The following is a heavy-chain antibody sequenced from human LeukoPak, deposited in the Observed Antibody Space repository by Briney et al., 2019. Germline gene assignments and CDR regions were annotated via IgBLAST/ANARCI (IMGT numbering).Heavy chain of an antibody. CDR1: GFTFGDYA. Sequence: GGSLRLSCTASGFTFGDYAITWVRQASGKGLEWVGRIRSKANSYATAYAASVKGRFTISRDDSKNTAYLQMNSLKTEDTAVYYCTAPGSGRIYWGQGTLVTVSS. D-gene: IGHD2-15*01. CDR3: TAPGSGRIY. CDR2: IRSKANSYAT. V-gene: IGHV3-73*01. J-gene: IGHJ4*02.